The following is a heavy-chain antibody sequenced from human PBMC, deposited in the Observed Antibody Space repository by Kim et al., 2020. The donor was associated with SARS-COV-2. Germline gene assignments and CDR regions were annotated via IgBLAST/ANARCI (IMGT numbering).Heavy chain of an antibody. CDR2: ST. V-gene: IGHV4-59*01. CDR3: ATAYSNNGFDP. J-gene: IGHJ5*02. D-gene: IGHD4-4*01. Sequence: STNHNPSLKQQVTISVETSKNQLSMKLASVTAADTALYYCATAYSNNGFDPWGQGTLVTVSS.